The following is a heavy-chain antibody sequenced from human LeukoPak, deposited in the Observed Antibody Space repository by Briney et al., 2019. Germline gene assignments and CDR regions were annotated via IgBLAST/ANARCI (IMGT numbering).Heavy chain of an antibody. J-gene: IGHJ4*02. Sequence: GESLKISCKASGYSFTTYFIAWVRQMPGKGLEWMAIIHPGESNARYSPSFQGQVTVSVDRSINTAYLQWSSLKASDSAMYYCTTELWGNLEYWGQGTLVTVSS. CDR2: IHPGESNA. D-gene: IGHD2-21*01. CDR1: GYSFTTYF. CDR3: TTELWGNLEY. V-gene: IGHV5-51*01.